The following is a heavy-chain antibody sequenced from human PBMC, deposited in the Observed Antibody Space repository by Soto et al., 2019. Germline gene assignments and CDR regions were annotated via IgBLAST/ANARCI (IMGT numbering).Heavy chain of an antibody. J-gene: IGHJ4*01. Sequence: GASVKVSCKASGYTFTNFGISWVRQAPGQGLEWMGWINPASGKTKYSQKFQGRVTITRDTSASTAYMELSSLTSEDTALYYCARDLWLGESFRYYFDYWAQGTLVTVSS. CDR1: GYTFTNFG. V-gene: IGHV1-3*01. CDR3: ARDLWLGESFRYYFDY. D-gene: IGHD3-10*01. CDR2: INPASGKT.